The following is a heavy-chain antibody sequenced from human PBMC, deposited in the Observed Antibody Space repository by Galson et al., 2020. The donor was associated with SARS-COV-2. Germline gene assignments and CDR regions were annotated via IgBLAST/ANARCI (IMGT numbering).Heavy chain of an antibody. CDR2: IYHSGST. V-gene: IGHV4-4*02. J-gene: IGHJ6*03. CDR1: GGSISSSNW. CDR3: ARGYSGYDGPPDYYYYYMDV. Sequence: SETLSLTCAVSGGSISSSNWWSWVRQPPGKGLEWIGEIYHSGSTNYNPSLKSRVTISVDKSKNQFSLKLSSVTAADTAVYYCARGYSGYDGPPDYYYYYMDVWGKGTTVTVSS. D-gene: IGHD5-12*01.